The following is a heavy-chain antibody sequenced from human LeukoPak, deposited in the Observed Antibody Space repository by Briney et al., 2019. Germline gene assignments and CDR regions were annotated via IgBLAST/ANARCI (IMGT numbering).Heavy chain of an antibody. CDR1: GDTFSSYY. CDR2: ITPSGDST. D-gene: IGHD3-10*01. V-gene: IGHV1-46*01. Sequence: ASVKVSCKASGDTFSSYYMHWVRQAPVQGLEWMGIITPSGDSTNYAQKFQGRVTMTRDTSTSTVYMELSSLRSEDTAVYYCAREGFHGRELFPTFDYWGQGTLVTVSS. J-gene: IGHJ4*02. CDR3: AREGFHGRELFPTFDY.